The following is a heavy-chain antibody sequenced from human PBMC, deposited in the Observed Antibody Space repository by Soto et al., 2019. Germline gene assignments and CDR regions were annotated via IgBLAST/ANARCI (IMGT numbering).Heavy chain of an antibody. CDR1: GGSISSGGYY. J-gene: IGHJ5*02. CDR3: ASPKIAFYNWFDP. Sequence: PSETLSLTCTVSGGSISSGGYYWSWIRQPPGKGLEWIGSIYYSGSTYYNPSLKSRVTISVDTSKNQFPLKLSSVTAADTAVYYCASPKIAFYNWFDPWGQGTLVTVSS. CDR2: IYYSGST. D-gene: IGHD3-3*02. V-gene: IGHV4-39*01.